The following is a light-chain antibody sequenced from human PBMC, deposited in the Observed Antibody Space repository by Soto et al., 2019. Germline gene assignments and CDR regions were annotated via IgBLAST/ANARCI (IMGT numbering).Light chain of an antibody. CDR1: QSVNNN. CDR2: GAS. V-gene: IGKV3-15*01. J-gene: IGKJ1*01. Sequence: ETLMTQSPATLSVSPGERATLSCRASQSVNNNLAWYQQKLGQAPRVLIYGASTRATGIPARFTGSGSGTDFILTITSLQSEDSAVYYCQEYNPWPWTFGQGTKVEFK. CDR3: QEYNPWPWT.